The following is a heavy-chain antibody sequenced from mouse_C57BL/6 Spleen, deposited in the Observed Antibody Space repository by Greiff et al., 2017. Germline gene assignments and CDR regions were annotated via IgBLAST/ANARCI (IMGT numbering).Heavy chain of an antibody. CDR2: IDPSDSYT. CDR1: GYTFTSYW. V-gene: IGHV1-50*01. J-gene: IGHJ4*01. CDR3: ARRGTTAGAMDY. Sequence: QVQLQQPGAELVKPGASVKLSCKASGYTFTSYWMQWVKQRPGQGLEWIGEIDPSDSYTNYNQKFKGKATLTVDTSSSTAYMQLSSLTSEVAAVYYCARRGTTAGAMDYWGQGTSVTVSS. D-gene: IGHD1-2*01.